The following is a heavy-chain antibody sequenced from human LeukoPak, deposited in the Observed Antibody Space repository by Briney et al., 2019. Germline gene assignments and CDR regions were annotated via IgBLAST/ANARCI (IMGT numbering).Heavy chain of an antibody. CDR1: GFTFSSYS. D-gene: IGHD3-3*01. V-gene: IGHV3-21*01. CDR2: ISSSSSYI. Sequence: GGSLRLSCAASGFTFSSYSMNWVRQAPGKGLEWVSSISSSSSYIYYADSVKGRFTISRDNAKNSLYLQMNSLRAEDTAVYYCASHPPPSAHDFWSGYYSEGYYYYYYYMDVWGKGTTVTVSS. J-gene: IGHJ6*03. CDR3: ASHPPPSAHDFWSGYYSEGYYYYYYYMDV.